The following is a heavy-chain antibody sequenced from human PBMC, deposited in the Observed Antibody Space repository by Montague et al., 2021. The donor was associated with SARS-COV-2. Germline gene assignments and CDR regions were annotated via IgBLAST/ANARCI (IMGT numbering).Heavy chain of an antibody. V-gene: IGHV4-59*08. CDR2: AYYNGNT. Sequence: SETLSLTCSVSHFSITSYYWSWIRQPPGKGLEWIGNAYYNGNTNYNSSLKSRVIMSADTPKNQFSLRLTSVTAADTAMYYCARLGLLPCYFDVWGRGALVTVSS. J-gene: IGHJ2*01. CDR1: HFSITSYY. D-gene: IGHD3/OR15-3a*01. CDR3: ARLGLLPCYFDV.